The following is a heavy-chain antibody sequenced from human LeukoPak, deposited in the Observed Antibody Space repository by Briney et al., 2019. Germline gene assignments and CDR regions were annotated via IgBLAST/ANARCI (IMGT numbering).Heavy chain of an antibody. J-gene: IGHJ4*02. V-gene: IGHV1-24*01. D-gene: IGHD6-19*01. CDR1: GYTLTELS. CDR2: FDPEDGET. CDR3: ATWQWLVRHKPVFDY. Sequence: ASVMVSCKVSGYTLTELSMHWVRQAPGKGLEWMGGFDPEDGETIYAQKFQGRVTMTEDTSTDTAYMELSSLRSEDTAVYYCATWQWLVRHKPVFDYWGQGTLVTVSS.